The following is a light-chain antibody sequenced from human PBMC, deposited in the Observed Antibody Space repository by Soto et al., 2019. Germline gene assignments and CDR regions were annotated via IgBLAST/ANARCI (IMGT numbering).Light chain of an antibody. CDR2: DVS. CDR1: SSDVGGYNY. J-gene: IGLJ1*01. CDR3: SSYTSSSTRV. Sequence: QSVLTQPASVSGCPGQSITISYTGTSSDVGGYNYVSWYQQHPGKAPKLMIYDVSNRPSGVSNRFSGSKSGNTASLTISGLQAEDEADYYCSSYTSSSTRVFGTGTKVTVL. V-gene: IGLV2-14*01.